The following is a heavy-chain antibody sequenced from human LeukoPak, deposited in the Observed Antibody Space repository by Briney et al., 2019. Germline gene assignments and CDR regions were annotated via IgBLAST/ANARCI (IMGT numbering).Heavy chain of an antibody. J-gene: IGHJ5*02. CDR2: INPNFGGT. Sequence: ASVKVSRKASGYTFTDYYIHWVRQAPGQGLEWMGWINPNFGGTNYAQKFQGRVTMTRDTSISTAYMELSRLTSDDTAVYYCARESCSSTNCYVRPLNWFDPWGQGTLVSVSS. V-gene: IGHV1-2*02. D-gene: IGHD2-2*01. CDR1: GYTFTDYY. CDR3: ARESCSSTNCYVRPLNWFDP.